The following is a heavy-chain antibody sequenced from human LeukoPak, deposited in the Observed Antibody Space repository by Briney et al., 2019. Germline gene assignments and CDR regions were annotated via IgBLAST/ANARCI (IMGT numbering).Heavy chain of an antibody. V-gene: IGHV3-11*04. CDR2: ISSSGSTI. CDR3: ARDGTYRDGYNPLSWGPYYYYMDV. J-gene: IGHJ6*03. D-gene: IGHD5-24*01. CDR1: GFTSRFTFSDYY. Sequence: PGGSLRLSCAASGFTSRFTFSDYYMSWIRQAPGKGLEWVSYISSSGSTIYYADSVKGRFTISRDNAKNSLYLQMNSLRAEDTAVYYCARDGTYRDGYNPLSWGPYYYYMDVWGKGTTVTVSS.